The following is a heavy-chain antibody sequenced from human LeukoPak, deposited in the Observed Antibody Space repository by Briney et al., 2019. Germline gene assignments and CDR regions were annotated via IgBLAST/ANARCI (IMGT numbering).Heavy chain of an antibody. CDR1: GGTFSSYA. J-gene: IGHJ5*02. Sequence: SVKVSCKASGGTFSSYAISWVRQAPGQGLEWMGGIIPIFGTANYAQKFQGRATMTEDTSTDTAYMELSSLRSEDTAVYYCATAVLGHYWFDPWGQGTLVTVSS. CDR2: IIPIFGTA. D-gene: IGHD4/OR15-4a*01. V-gene: IGHV1-69*06. CDR3: ATAVLGHYWFDP.